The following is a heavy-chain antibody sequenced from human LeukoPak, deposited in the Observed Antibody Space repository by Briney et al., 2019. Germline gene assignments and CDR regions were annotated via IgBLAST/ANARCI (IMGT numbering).Heavy chain of an antibody. CDR1: GGTFISYA. CDR2: IIPIFGTA. J-gene: IGHJ3*02. Sequence: SVKVSCKASGGTFISYAISWVRQAPGQGLEWMGGIIPIFGTANYAQKFQGRVTITADKSTSTAYMELSSLRSEDTAVYYCARDRYSSSWRDAFDIWGQGTMVTVSS. D-gene: IGHD6-13*01. CDR3: ARDRYSSSWRDAFDI. V-gene: IGHV1-69*06.